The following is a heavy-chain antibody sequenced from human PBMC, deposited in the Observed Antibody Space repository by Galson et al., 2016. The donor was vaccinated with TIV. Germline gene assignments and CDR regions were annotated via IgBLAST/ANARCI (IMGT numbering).Heavy chain of an antibody. CDR3: TRGIAARPANAVDAFDV. V-gene: IGHV4-59*01. D-gene: IGHD6-6*01. CDR2: IYSSGGT. Sequence: SLTCAVSGGSMTSYYWNWFRQSPGEGLEWIAYIYSSGGTNSNPSLRSRLTISVDTSKNQFSLRLYSVTAADTAIYYCTRGIAARPANAVDAFDVWGPGTMVAVSS. CDR1: GGSMTSYY. J-gene: IGHJ3*01.